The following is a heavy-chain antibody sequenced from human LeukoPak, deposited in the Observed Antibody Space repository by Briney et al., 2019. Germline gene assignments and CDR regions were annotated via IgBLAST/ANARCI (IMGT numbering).Heavy chain of an antibody. D-gene: IGHD5-18*01. J-gene: IGHJ3*02. CDR1: GGSISSYY. V-gene: IGHV4-59*01. CDR3: ARDNYSYAYYAFDI. Sequence: SETLSLTCTVSGGSISSYYCSWIRQPPGKGLEWIGYIYYSGSTNYNPSLKSRVTISVDTSKNQFSLKLSSVTAADTAVYYCARDNYSYAYYAFDIWGQGTMVTVSP. CDR2: IYYSGST.